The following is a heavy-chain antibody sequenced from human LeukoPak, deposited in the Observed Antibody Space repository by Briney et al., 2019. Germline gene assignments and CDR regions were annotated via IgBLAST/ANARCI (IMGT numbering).Heavy chain of an antibody. Sequence: PGGSLRLSCAASGFTFSSSGMHWVRQAPGKGLEWVAGIWEDGTNIHYADSVKGRFTISRDNSKNTLYLQMNGLRAEDTAVYYCARVGYNSGWYEYWGQGALVTVSS. D-gene: IGHD6-19*01. V-gene: IGHV3-33*01. J-gene: IGHJ4*02. CDR2: IWEDGTNI. CDR1: GFTFSSSG. CDR3: ARVGYNSGWYEY.